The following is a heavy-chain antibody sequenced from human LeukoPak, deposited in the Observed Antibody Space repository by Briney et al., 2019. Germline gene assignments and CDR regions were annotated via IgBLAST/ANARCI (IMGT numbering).Heavy chain of an antibody. CDR3: ATGRSISCCNFDY. CDR1: GYTFTGYY. Sequence: ASVKVSCKASGYTFTGYYMHWVRQAPGKGLEWMGGFDPEDGETIYAQKFQGRVTMTEDTSTDTAYMELSSLRSEDAAVYYCATGRSISCCNFDYWGQGTLVTVSS. V-gene: IGHV1-24*01. J-gene: IGHJ4*02. D-gene: IGHD2-2*01. CDR2: FDPEDGET.